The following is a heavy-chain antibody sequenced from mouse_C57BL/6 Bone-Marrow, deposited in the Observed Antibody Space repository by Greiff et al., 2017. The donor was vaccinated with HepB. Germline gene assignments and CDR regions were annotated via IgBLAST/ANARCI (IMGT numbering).Heavy chain of an antibody. CDR2: IDPENGDT. CDR1: GFNIKDDY. Sequence: VQLQQSGAELVRPGASVKLSCTASGFNIKDDYMHWVKQRPEQGLEWIGWIDPENGDTEYASKVQGKATITADTSSNTAYLPLSSLTSEDTAVYYCTTAYYSNYVSVLWFAYWGQGTLVTVSA. D-gene: IGHD2-5*01. J-gene: IGHJ3*01. V-gene: IGHV14-4*01. CDR3: TTAYYSNYVSVLWFAY.